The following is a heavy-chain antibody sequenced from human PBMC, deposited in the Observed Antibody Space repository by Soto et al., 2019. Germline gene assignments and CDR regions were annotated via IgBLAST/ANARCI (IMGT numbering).Heavy chain of an antibody. D-gene: IGHD3-22*01. CDR1: GGSFSGYY. J-gene: IGHJ5*02. V-gene: IGHV4-34*01. CDR2: INHSGST. CDR3: ARPADYYDSSGYYNNWFDP. Sequence: SETLSLTCAVYGGSFSGYYWSWIRQPPGKGLEWIGEINHSGSTIYNPSLKSRVTISVDTSKNQFSLKLSSVTAADTAVYYCARPADYYDSSGYYNNWFDPWGQGTLVTVSS.